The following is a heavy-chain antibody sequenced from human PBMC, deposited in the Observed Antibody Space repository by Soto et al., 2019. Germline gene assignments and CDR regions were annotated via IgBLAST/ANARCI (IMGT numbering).Heavy chain of an antibody. D-gene: IGHD2-15*01. CDR3: ARYRGYCSGGSCYSNVAFDI. CDR1: GFTFSSYA. Sequence: EVQLLESGGGLVQPGGSLRLSCAASGFTFSSYAMSWVRQAPGKGLEWVSAISGSGGSTYYADSVKGRFTISRDNSKNTLYLQMNSLRAEDTAVYYCARYRGYCSGGSCYSNVAFDIWGQVTMVTVSS. V-gene: IGHV3-23*01. CDR2: ISGSGGST. J-gene: IGHJ3*02.